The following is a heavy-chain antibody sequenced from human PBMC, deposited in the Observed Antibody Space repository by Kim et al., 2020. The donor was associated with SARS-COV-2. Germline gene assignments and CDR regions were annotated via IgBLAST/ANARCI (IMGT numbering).Heavy chain of an antibody. V-gene: IGHV3-11*01. J-gene: IGHJ4*02. D-gene: IGHD2-8*01. CDR2: ITNSGGDT. CDR3: ARDRRGTSGINLDH. CDR1: GFTFSDYY. Sequence: GGSLRLSCAASGFTFSDYYMSWIRQAPGKGLEWVSYITNSGGDTYYADSVKGRFTVSGDSAKNSLYLQMNSLRAEDTAVYYCARDRRGTSGINLDHWGQGTLVTVSS.